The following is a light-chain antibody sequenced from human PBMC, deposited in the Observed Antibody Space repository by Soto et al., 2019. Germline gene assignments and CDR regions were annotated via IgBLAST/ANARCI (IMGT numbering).Light chain of an antibody. Sequence: DIVMTQSPDSLAVSLGERATINCKSSQSLLYSSNNKNYLAWYQQKSGQPPKLLIYWASTRESGVPDRFSGSRSGTDFTLTISSLQVEDVAVYYCQQYYSIPPWTFGQGTKVEIK. CDR3: QQYYSIPPWT. CDR2: WAS. J-gene: IGKJ1*01. CDR1: QSLLYSSNNKNY. V-gene: IGKV4-1*01.